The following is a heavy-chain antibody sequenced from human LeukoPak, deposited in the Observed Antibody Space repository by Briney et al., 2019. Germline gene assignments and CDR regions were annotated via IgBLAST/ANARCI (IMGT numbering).Heavy chain of an antibody. J-gene: IGHJ4*02. CDR3: ARSWGGAAAFCC. Sequence: QTLSLTCAISGDSVSSDSAAWNCIRQSPSGGLEWLGRTYYRSKWFNTYAASVKSRIIVNPDTAKSQFSLHLNSVTSEDTAVYCWARSWGGAAAFCCWGQGTQVTAAS. D-gene: IGHD3-16*01. V-gene: IGHV6-1*01. CDR1: GDSVSSDSAA. CDR2: TYYRSKWFN.